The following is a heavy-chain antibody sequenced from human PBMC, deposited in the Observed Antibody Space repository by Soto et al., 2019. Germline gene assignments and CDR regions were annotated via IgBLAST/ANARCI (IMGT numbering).Heavy chain of an antibody. V-gene: IGHV3-30*18. CDR3: AKDGVYGSGSPGGY. D-gene: IGHD3-10*01. CDR2: ISYDGSNK. J-gene: IGHJ4*02. CDR1: GFTFSSYG. Sequence: QVQLVESGGGVVQPGRSLRLPCAASGFTFSSYGMHWVRQAPGKGLEWVAVISYDGSNKYYADSVKGRFTIFRDNSKNTLYLQMNSLRAEDTAVYYCAKDGVYGSGSPGGYWGQGTLVTVSS.